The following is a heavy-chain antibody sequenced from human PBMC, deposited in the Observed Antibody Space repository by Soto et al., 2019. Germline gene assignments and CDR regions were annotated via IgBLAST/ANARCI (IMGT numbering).Heavy chain of an antibody. CDR2: TYYRSRWYS. CDR3: ARSEEDSDYYYYGMDV. D-gene: IGHD2-15*01. CDR1: GDTVSSNIVA. V-gene: IGHV6-1*01. J-gene: IGHJ6*02. Sequence: SQTLSLTCVGSGDTVSSNIVAWNCVSQSPSRGLEWLGRTYYRSRWYSDYAVSVRSRIDINADTSKNQVSLQLNSVTPEDTAVYYCARSEEDSDYYYYGMDVWGQGTTVTVSS.